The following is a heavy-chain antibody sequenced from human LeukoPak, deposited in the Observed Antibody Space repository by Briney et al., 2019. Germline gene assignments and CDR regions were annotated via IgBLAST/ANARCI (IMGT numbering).Heavy chain of an antibody. CDR1: GFTFSSYS. V-gene: IGHV3-48*04. CDR2: ISSSGSTI. Sequence: GGSLILSCAAAGFTFSSYSINWGRQAPGEGLEWGSYISSSGSTIYYADSVKGRFTISRDNAKNALYLQMNSLRAEDTAVYYCAELGITMIGGVWGKGPTVTISS. D-gene: IGHD3-10*02. J-gene: IGHJ6*04. CDR3: AELGITMIGGV.